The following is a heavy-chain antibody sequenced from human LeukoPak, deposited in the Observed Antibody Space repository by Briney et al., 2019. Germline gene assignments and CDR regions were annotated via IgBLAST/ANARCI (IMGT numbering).Heavy chain of an antibody. CDR2: ITGSGGHT. CDR3: AKDLDGGYDSSGYYSL. CDR1: GFAFEEYP. D-gene: IGHD3-22*01. J-gene: IGHJ4*02. Sequence: PEGSLRLSCEASGFAFEEYPMSWLRQAPGKGLEWLSAITGSGGHTSYADFVKGRFSISRDNSRNTVFLQMNSLRAEDTAVYYCAKDLDGGYDSSGYYSLWGQGTLVTVSS. V-gene: IGHV3-23*01.